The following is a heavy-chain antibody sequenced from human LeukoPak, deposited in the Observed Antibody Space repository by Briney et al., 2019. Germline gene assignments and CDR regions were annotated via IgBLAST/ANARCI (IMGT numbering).Heavy chain of an antibody. V-gene: IGHV1-69*05. CDR1: GGTFSSYA. D-gene: IGHD5-18*01. J-gene: IGHJ4*02. Sequence: EASVKASCKASGGTFSSYAISWVRQAPGQGLEWMGGIIPIFGTANYAQKFQGRVTITTDESTSTAYMELSSLRSEDTAVYYCASGRGIQLWLTFDYWGQGTLVTVSS. CDR3: ASGRGIQLWLTFDY. CDR2: IIPIFGTA.